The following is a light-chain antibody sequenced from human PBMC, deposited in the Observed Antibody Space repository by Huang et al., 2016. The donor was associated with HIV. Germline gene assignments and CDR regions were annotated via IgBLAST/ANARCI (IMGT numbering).Light chain of an antibody. V-gene: IGKV1-39*01. J-gene: IGKJ2*01. Sequence: DIQMTQSPSSLSASVRDRVTITCRASQSISRSLNWYQQKPGKAPKLLIYAASSLQSGVPSRFSVSGSGTDFTLTISGLQAEDFASYYCQQSYGTPTFGQGTKLEIK. CDR3: QQSYGTPT. CDR2: AAS. CDR1: QSISRS.